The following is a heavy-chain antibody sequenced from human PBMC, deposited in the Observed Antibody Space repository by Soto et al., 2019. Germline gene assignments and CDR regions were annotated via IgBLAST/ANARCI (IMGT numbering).Heavy chain of an antibody. J-gene: IGHJ6*02. D-gene: IGHD1-26*01. V-gene: IGHV3-21*01. CDR1: GFTFSTYS. CDR2: ISIRSDFM. CDR3: ARTDYGGSSHGYYYAMDV. Sequence: GGSLRLSCAASGFTFSTYSMNWVRQAPGKGLEWLSSISIRSDFMYYAASVKGRFTISRDDAKNSLFLEMTGLRAEDTALYYCARTDYGGSSHGYYYAMDVWGRGATVTVSS.